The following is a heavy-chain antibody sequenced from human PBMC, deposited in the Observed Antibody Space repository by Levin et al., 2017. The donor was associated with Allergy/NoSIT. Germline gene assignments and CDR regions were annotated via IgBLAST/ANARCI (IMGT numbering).Heavy chain of an antibody. CDR1: GFTFSSYS. CDR3: ARVARAIITFGGPNLHDAVDF. CDR2: ISSSSSYI. D-gene: IGHD3-16*01. J-gene: IGHJ3*01. Sequence: GGSLRLSCAASGFTFSSYSMNWVRQAPGKGLEWVSSISSSSSYIYYADSVRGRFTISRDNAKTSLYLKMNSLRDDDTAVYYCARVARAIITFGGPNLHDAVDFWGQGTMVTVSS. V-gene: IGHV3-21*01.